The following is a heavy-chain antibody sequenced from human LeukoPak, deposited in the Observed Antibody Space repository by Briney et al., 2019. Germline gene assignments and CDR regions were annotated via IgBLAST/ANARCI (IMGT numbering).Heavy chain of an antibody. D-gene: IGHD3-10*01. CDR2: MNPNSGNT. J-gene: IGHJ4*02. Sequence: ASVKVSCKASGGTFSSYAINWVRQATGQGLEWMGWMNPNSGNTGYAHKFQGRVTMTRNTAISTAYMELSSLRSEDTAVYYCAIPSGSYSKGWGQGTLVTVSS. V-gene: IGHV1-8*02. CDR1: GGTFSSYA. CDR3: AIPSGSYSKG.